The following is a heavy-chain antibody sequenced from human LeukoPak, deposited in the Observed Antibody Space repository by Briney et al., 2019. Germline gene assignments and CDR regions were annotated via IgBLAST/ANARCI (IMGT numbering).Heavy chain of an antibody. Sequence: PSETLSLTCTVSGGSICGYHRSWIRQPPGKGLEWIGYIYYSGSTNYNPSLKSRVTISVDTSKNQFSLKLSSVTAADTAVYYCARGSFLRRSIDYFDYWGQGTLVTVSS. J-gene: IGHJ4*02. D-gene: IGHD2/OR15-2a*01. CDR1: GGSICGYH. CDR2: IYYSGST. V-gene: IGHV4-59*01. CDR3: ARGSFLRRSIDYFDY.